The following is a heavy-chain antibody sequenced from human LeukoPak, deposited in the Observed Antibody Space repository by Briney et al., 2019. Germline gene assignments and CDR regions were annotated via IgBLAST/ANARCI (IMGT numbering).Heavy chain of an antibody. D-gene: IGHD3-9*01. CDR1: GYSISSGYY. CDR3: ARGQLRYFDWLLFGGDWFDP. Sequence: SETLSLTCAVSGYSISSGYYWGWIRQPPGKGLEWIGSIYHSGSTYYNPSLKSRVTISVDTSKNQFSLKPSSVTAADTAVYYCARGQLRYFDWLLFGGDWFDPWGQGTLVTVSS. J-gene: IGHJ5*02. CDR2: IYHSGST. V-gene: IGHV4-38-2*01.